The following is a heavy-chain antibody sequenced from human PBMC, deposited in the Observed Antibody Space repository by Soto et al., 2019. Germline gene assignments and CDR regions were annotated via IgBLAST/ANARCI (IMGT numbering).Heavy chain of an antibody. D-gene: IGHD2-2*01. CDR1: GGTFGSYA. Sequence: QVQLVQSGAEVKKPGSSVKVSCKASGGTFGSYAISWVRQAPGQGLEWMGGIIPIPGTANYAQKFQGRVTIAADESTSTVYMELSSLRSEDTDVYYCARSQGSSTSLEIYYYYYYGMDVWGQGTTVTVSS. J-gene: IGHJ6*02. V-gene: IGHV1-69*01. CDR3: ARSQGSSTSLEIYYYYYYGMDV. CDR2: IIPIPGTA.